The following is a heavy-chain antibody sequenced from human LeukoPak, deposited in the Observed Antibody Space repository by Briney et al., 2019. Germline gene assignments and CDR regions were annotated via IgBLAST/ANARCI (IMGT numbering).Heavy chain of an antibody. V-gene: IGHV4-31*03. CDR2: IYYSGST. J-gene: IGHJ6*02. CDR1: DGSISSGGYY. D-gene: IGHD3-10*01. Sequence: SETLSLTCTVSDGSISSGGYYWSWIRQHPGKGLKWIGYIYYSGSTYYNPSLKSRVTISVDTSKNQFSLKLSSVTAADTAVYYCARAVVRGMDVWGQGTTVTVSS. CDR3: ARAVVRGMDV.